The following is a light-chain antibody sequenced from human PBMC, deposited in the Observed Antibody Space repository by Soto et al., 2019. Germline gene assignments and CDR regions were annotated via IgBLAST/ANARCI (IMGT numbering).Light chain of an antibody. J-gene: IGKJ4*01. V-gene: IGKV3-20*01. Sequence: LSCRASQFVSSTYLAWYQQRPGQAPRLLIYGASSRATGIPDRFSGGGSETDFTLTISRLESEDSAVYYCQQYGISPFTFGGGTKVDIK. CDR3: QQYGISPFT. CDR1: QFVSSTY. CDR2: GAS.